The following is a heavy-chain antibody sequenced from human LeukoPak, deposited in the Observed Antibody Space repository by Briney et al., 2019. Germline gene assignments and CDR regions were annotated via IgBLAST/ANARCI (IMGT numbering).Heavy chain of an antibody. Sequence: SETLSLTCSVSGGSLSSYYWSWVRQPAGKGLEWIGRVSSSGSADYNPSVKSRVTMSVDTSKNQFSLKLTSVTAADTAAYFCARDDYEDLTRGLDYWGQGILVTVSS. CDR3: ARDDYEDLTRGLDY. J-gene: IGHJ4*02. D-gene: IGHD4-17*01. CDR2: VSSSGSA. V-gene: IGHV4-4*07. CDR1: GGSLSSYY.